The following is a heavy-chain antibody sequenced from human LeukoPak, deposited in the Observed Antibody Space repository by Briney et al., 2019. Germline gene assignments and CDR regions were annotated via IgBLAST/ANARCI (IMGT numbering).Heavy chain of an antibody. V-gene: IGHV3-74*01. CDR3: VRENYGIDS. J-gene: IGHJ4*02. CDR1: GFRFKSW. CDR2: IDTDGRRT. Sequence: PGGSLRLSCAASGFRFKSWMNWVRQAPGKGLVWVSHIDTDGRRTNYADSVKGRFTISRDNGKNTLYLQMSSLRVEDTGVYYCVRENYGIDSWGQGTLVIVSS. D-gene: IGHD4-17*01.